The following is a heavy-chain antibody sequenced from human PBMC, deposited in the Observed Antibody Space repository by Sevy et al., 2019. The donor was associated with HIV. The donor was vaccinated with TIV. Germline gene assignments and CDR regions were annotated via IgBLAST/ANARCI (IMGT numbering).Heavy chain of an antibody. CDR1: GFNFSPYA. V-gene: IGHV3-30*18. J-gene: IGHJ5*02. D-gene: IGHD3-22*01. CDR2: VSSDGTTR. CDR3: AKEGYYYDSRSSDWFDP. Sequence: GGSLRLSCAASGFNFSPYAMHWVRQGPGKGLEWVATVSSDGTTRSYVDPIKGRFSFSRDNSKNTLYLQMNNLTPEDTTVYYCAKEGYYYDSRSSDWFDPWGPGALVTVSS.